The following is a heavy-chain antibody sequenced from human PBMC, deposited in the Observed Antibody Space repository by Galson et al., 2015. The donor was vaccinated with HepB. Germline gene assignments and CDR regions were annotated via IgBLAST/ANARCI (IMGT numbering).Heavy chain of an antibody. CDR1: GFTFSSYA. CDR3: ARAGTGWLVYSRTDY. Sequence: SLRLSCAASGFTFSSYAMHWVRQAPGKGLEWVAVISYDGSNKYYADSVKGRFTISRDNSKNTLYLQMNSLRAEDTAVYYCARAGTGWLVYSRTDYWGQGTLVTVSS. J-gene: IGHJ4*02. CDR2: ISYDGSNK. D-gene: IGHD6-19*01. V-gene: IGHV3-30*04.